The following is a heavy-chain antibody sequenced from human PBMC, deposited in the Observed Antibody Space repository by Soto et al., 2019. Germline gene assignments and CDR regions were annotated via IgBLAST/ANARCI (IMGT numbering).Heavy chain of an antibody. V-gene: IGHV3-21*01. Sequence: GSLRLSCAASGFTFRSFTMNWVRQAPGKGLEWVSTISSNSAYIYYTDALRGRFTISRDNAKNSLHLQMNSLRAEDTAVYYCTGDASRDSSARGWFDPWGPGTLVTVSS. J-gene: IGHJ5*02. CDR3: TGDASRDSSARGWFDP. D-gene: IGHD6-13*01. CDR2: ISSNSAYI. CDR1: GFTFRSFT.